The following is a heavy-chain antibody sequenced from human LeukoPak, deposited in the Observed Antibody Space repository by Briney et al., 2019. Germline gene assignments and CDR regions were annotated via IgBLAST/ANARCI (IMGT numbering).Heavy chain of an antibody. CDR2: ISGSGGST. CDR3: AKAGGDYGEPEYFDY. D-gene: IGHD4-17*01. CDR1: GFTFSSYA. J-gene: IGHJ4*02. V-gene: IGHV3-23*01. Sequence: QSGGSLRLSCAASGFTFSSYAMSWVRQAPGKGLEWVSAISGSGGSTYYADSVKGRFTISRDNSKNTLYLQMNSLRAEDTAVYYCAKAGGDYGEPEYFDYWGQGTLVTVSS.